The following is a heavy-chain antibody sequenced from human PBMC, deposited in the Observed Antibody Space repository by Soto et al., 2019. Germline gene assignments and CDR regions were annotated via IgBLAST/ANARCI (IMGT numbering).Heavy chain of an antibody. J-gene: IGHJ5*02. Sequence: SETLCLTCTVAGGSISSYYWSWIRQPPGKGLEWIGYIYYSGRTNYNPSLKSRVTISVDTSKNQFSLKLSSVTAADTAVYYCARGYCSSTICYIWDNWFDPWGQGTLVTVSS. CDR3: ARGYCSSTICYIWDNWFDP. D-gene: IGHD2-2*02. CDR2: IYYSGRT. V-gene: IGHV4-59*01. CDR1: GGSISSYY.